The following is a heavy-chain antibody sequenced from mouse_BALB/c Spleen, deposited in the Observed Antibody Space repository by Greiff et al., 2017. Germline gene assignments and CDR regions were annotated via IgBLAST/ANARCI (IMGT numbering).Heavy chain of an antibody. V-gene: IGHV5-17*02. Sequence: EVKLVESGGGLVQPGGSMKLSCVASGFTFSNYWMNWVRQSPEKGLEWVAYISSGSSTIYYADTVKGRFTISRDNPKNTLFLQMTSLRSEDTAMYYCARSPSYAMDYWGQGTSVTVSS. CDR3: ARSPSYAMDY. J-gene: IGHJ4*01. CDR2: ISSGSSTI. CDR1: GFTFSNYW.